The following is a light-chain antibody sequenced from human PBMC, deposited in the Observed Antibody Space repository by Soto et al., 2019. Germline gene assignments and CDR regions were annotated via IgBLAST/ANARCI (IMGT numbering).Light chain of an antibody. CDR1: QSIRTY. CDR2: AAS. Sequence: DIQMTQSPSSLSASVGDRVAITCRASQSIRTYLNWYHQKPGEAPKVLISAASNLQSGIPSRFSGSGSGTDFTLTISSLQPEEFGTYYCQQSYSTPRTFGQGTKVEIK. V-gene: IGKV1-39*01. J-gene: IGKJ1*01. CDR3: QQSYSTPRT.